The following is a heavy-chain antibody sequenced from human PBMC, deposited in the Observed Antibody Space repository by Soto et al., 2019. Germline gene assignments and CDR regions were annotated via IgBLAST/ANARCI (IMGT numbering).Heavy chain of an antibody. CDR2: INPSGGST. CDR1: GYTFTSYY. J-gene: IGHJ4*02. V-gene: IGHV1-46*03. D-gene: IGHD3-9*01. Sequence: QVQLVQSGAEVKKPGASVKVSCKASGYTFTSYYMHWVRQAPGQGLEWMGIINPSGGSTSYAQKFQGRVTMTMDTSKSKVYMGLSSVRSEDTAVYYCAREHYDMLTGTSDYWGQGTLVTVSS. CDR3: AREHYDMLTGTSDY.